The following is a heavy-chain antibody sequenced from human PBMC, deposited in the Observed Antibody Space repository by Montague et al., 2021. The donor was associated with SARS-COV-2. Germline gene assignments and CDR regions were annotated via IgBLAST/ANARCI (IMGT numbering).Heavy chain of an antibody. CDR3: ARDLITGHYGYFDL. CDR2: ISGSGIYI. Sequence: SLRLSCAASGFTFSRYSINWVRQAPGKGLEWVSSISGSGIYIYSANSLKGRFTISRDNAKNSLFLQMNSLRAEDTAVYYCARDLITGHYGYFDLWGRGTLVTVSS. J-gene: IGHJ2*01. V-gene: IGHV3-21*01. CDR1: GFTFSRYS. D-gene: IGHD1-20*01.